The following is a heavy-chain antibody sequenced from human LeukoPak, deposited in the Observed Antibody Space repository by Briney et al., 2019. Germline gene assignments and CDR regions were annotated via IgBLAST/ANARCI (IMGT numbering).Heavy chain of an antibody. D-gene: IGHD6-6*01. V-gene: IGHV1-24*01. CDR2: FDPEDGET. Sequence: ASVKVSCKVSGYTLTELSMHWVRQAPGKGLEWMGGFDPEDGETIYAQKFQGRVTMTEDTSTDTAYMELSSLRSEDTAVYYCATSANIAARPGGGYYYYGMDVWGQGTTVTVSS. J-gene: IGHJ6*02. CDR3: ATSANIAARPGGGYYYYGMDV. CDR1: GYTLTELS.